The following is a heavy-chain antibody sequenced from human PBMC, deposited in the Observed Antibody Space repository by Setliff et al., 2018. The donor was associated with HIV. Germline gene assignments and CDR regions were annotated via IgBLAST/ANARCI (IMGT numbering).Heavy chain of an antibody. CDR3: ARGARLVGRAVVLYYFDH. CDR1: GYIFTDYY. V-gene: IGHV1-2*06. CDR2: INPNSGGT. J-gene: IGHJ4*02. D-gene: IGHD1-26*01. Sequence: GASVKVSCKASGYIFTDYYMHWVRQAPGQELGWMGRINPNSGGTNYAQKFQGRVTMTRDTSISTAYTELTSLRSEDTALYYCARGARLVGRAVVLYYFDHWGQGTLVTVSS.